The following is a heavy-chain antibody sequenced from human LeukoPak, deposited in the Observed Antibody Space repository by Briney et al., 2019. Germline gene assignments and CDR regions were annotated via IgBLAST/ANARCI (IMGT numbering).Heavy chain of an antibody. D-gene: IGHD3-22*01. CDR3: ARQQDSSGYYYDAFDI. J-gene: IGHJ3*02. V-gene: IGHV5-51*01. CDR2: TSPAASDT. Sequence: GAPRNISSKGSGYRFTSYWIGWVRQMPRKGLEWMGITSPAASDTRYSPFVQAQSTISADKSISTAYLQWSSLKASDTAMYYCARQQDSSGYYYDAFDIWGQGTMVTVSS. CDR1: GYRFTSYW.